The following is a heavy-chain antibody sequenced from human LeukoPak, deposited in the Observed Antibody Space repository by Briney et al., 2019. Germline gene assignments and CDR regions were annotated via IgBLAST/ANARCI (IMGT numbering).Heavy chain of an antibody. J-gene: IGHJ5*02. CDR1: GGSISSYY. CDR3: ARAVVVVAATGWFDP. V-gene: IGHV4-59*01. CDR2: IYYSGST. Sequence: SETLSLTCTVSGGSISSYYWSWIRQPPGKGLEWIGYIYYSGSTNYNPSLKSRVTISVDTSENQFSLKLSSVTAADTAVYYCARAVVVVAATGWFDPWGQGTLVTVSS. D-gene: IGHD2-15*01.